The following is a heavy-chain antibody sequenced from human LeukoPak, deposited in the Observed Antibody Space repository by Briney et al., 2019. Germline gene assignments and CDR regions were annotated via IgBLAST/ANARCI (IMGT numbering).Heavy chain of an antibody. CDR1: GFTYSDYY. Sequence: GGSLRLSCAASGFTYSDYYMSWIRQAPGKGLEWVSYISSSGSTIYYADSVKGRFTISRDNAKNSLYLQMNSLRAEDTAVYYCARSIAARRTLYYFDYWGQGTLVTVSS. CDR3: ARSIAARRTLYYFDY. D-gene: IGHD6-6*01. J-gene: IGHJ4*02. V-gene: IGHV3-11*01. CDR2: ISSSGSTI.